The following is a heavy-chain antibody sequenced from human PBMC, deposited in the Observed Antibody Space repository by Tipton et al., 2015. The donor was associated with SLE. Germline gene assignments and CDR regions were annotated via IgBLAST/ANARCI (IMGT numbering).Heavy chain of an antibody. V-gene: IGHV4-39*01. Sequence: LRLSCHVAGGRIRNSPYYWAWFRQPRGKRLEWIGSVFDTGYTAYNPSLEGRMPISVDTSNNEFSLKLSSVTAADTAVYFCARQDLGRAATLTFDIWGLGTLVTVSS. CDR3: ARQDLGRAATLTFDI. CDR2: VFDTGYT. D-gene: IGHD6-25*01. J-gene: IGHJ4*02. CDR1: GGRIRNSPYY.